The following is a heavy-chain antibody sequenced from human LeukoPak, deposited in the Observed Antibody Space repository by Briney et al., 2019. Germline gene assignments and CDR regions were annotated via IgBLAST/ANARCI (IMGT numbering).Heavy chain of an antibody. J-gene: IGHJ4*02. CDR3: VRRGWLRGYSRSLLGY. D-gene: IGHD5-12*01. CDR1: GYTFTTYD. V-gene: IGHV1-8*01. CDR2: MNPNSGNT. Sequence: ASATVSCKASGYTFTTYDINWVRQVTGQGLEWMGWMNPNSGNTGYSQKFQGRVTMTRDTSINTAYIHLTGLTSDDTAIYYCVRRGWLRGYSRSLLGYWGQGTLVTVSS.